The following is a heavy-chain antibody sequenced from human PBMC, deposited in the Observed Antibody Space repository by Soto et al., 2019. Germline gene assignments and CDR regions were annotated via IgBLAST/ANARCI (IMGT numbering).Heavy chain of an antibody. CDR2: INAGKGDT. CDR3: ARNILGGTTDY. CDR1: GYTFTNHS. Sequence: ASVKVSCKASGYTFTNHSIHWVRQAPGQGLEWMGWINAGKGDTKYPQRFQGRVTITRDTSASTAYMELSSLRSEDTAVYYCARNILGGTTDYWGPGTLVTSPQ. V-gene: IGHV1-3*01. J-gene: IGHJ4*02. D-gene: IGHD1-7*01.